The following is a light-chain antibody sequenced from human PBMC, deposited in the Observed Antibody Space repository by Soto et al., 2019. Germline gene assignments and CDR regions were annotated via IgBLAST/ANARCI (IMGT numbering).Light chain of an antibody. Sequence: DIQLTQSPSFLSASVGDRVTITCRASQGISSYLAWYQQKPGKAPKLLISTASTLQSGVPSRFSGSGSGTEFTLTISSLQPEDFATYYCQQYYSYPITFGQGTRLEI. CDR3: QQYYSYPIT. V-gene: IGKV1-9*01. J-gene: IGKJ5*01. CDR1: QGISSY. CDR2: TAS.